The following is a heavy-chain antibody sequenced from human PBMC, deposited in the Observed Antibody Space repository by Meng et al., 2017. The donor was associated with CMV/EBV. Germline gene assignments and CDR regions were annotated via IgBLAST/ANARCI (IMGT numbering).Heavy chain of an antibody. CDR2: IIPIFGTA. J-gene: IGHJ4*02. Sequence: QGQLVQSGSEWKTRGASVRVSCKASGGSCRSHAISCVRQAPGQGLEWMGGIIPIFGTANYAQKFQGRVTITADESTSTAYMELSSLRSEDTAVYYCARDAYPWDFWSGYPESYFDYWGQGTLVTVSS. V-gene: IGHV1-69*12. CDR1: GGSCRSHA. D-gene: IGHD3-3*01. CDR3: ARDAYPWDFWSGYPESYFDY.